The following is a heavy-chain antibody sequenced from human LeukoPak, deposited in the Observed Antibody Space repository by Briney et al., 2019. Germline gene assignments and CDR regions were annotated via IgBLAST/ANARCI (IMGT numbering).Heavy chain of an antibody. CDR1: GFSFRYYG. J-gene: IGHJ4*01. D-gene: IGHD1-26*01. Sequence: PGGSLRLSCTTSGFSFRYYGITWVRQAPGKGLEWVSAITRGSAHIYYADSLKGRFTISGYHSTNSVHLQMNSLRVDDTAVYYCARGALVGTVYFFDYWGPGTVLSVSS. CDR3: ARGALVGTVYFFDY. V-gene: IGHV3-21*01. CDR2: ITRGSAHI.